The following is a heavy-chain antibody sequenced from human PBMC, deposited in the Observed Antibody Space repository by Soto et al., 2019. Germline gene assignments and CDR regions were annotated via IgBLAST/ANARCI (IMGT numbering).Heavy chain of an antibody. Sequence: SETLSLTCTVSGGSISSYYWSWIRQPPGKGLEWIGYIYYSGSTNYNPSLKSRVTISVDTSKNQFSPKLSSVTAADTAVYYCARDIMGTNYYYYGMDVWGQRTTVTVSS. D-gene: IGHD2-8*01. V-gene: IGHV4-59*01. J-gene: IGHJ6*02. CDR3: ARDIMGTNYYYYGMDV. CDR1: GGSISSYY. CDR2: IYYSGST.